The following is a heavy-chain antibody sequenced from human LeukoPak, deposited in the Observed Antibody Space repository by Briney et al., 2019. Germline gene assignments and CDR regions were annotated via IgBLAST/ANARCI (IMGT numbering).Heavy chain of an antibody. CDR2: ITGSGTSS. D-gene: IGHD4-17*01. J-gene: IGHJ4*02. CDR3: AKDVYGDYTGGYFES. Sequence: GGSLRLSCAGSGFTFSDFAMGWVRQAPGKGLELVSGITGSGTSSYYTDSVRGRFIISRDNSKSTMYLQMNSLREEDTAVFYCAKDVYGDYTGGYFESWGQGTLVTVSS. CDR1: GFTFSDFA. V-gene: IGHV3-23*01.